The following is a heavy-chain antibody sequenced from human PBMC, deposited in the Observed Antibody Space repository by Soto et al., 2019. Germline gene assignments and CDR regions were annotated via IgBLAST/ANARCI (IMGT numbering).Heavy chain of an antibody. D-gene: IGHD6-19*01. CDR1: GFTDSSNY. CDR2: IYSGGST. V-gene: IGHV3-53*01. J-gene: IGHJ6*02. Sequence: AGGSLRLSCAASGFTDSSNYMSWVRQAPGKGLEWVSVIYSGGSTYYADSVKGRFTISRDNSKNTLYLQMSSLRAEDTAVYYCARDLRKVAGNNPFSYYYYGMDVWGQGTTVTVSS. CDR3: ARDLRKVAGNNPFSYYYYGMDV.